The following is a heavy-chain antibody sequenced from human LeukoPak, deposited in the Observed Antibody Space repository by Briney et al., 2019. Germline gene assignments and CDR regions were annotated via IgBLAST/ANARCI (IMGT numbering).Heavy chain of an antibody. J-gene: IGHJ5*02. CDR1: GFTFSSYW. V-gene: IGHV3-7*01. CDR2: IKQDGSEK. CDR3: ARELITMVRGVEGDWFDP. D-gene: IGHD3-10*01. Sequence: GGSLRLSCAASGFTFSSYWMSWVRQAPGKGLEWVANIKQDGSEKYYVDSVKGRFTISRDNAKNSLYLQMNSLRAEDTAVYYCARELITMVRGVEGDWFDPWGQGTLVTVSS.